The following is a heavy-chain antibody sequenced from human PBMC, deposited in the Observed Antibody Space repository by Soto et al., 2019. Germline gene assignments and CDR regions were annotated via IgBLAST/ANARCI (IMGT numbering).Heavy chain of an antibody. CDR2: IRRKANSYTT. Sequence: EVQLVESGGGLVQPGGSLRLSCAASGLIFSDYHMDWVRQAPGKGLEWVGRIRRKANSYTTEYAASVKGRFTISRDDSKNSLYLQMNSLKSEDTAVYYCAMLGGWSGGSSGMDVGGQGNTVTVSS. V-gene: IGHV3-72*01. J-gene: IGHJ6*02. CDR1: GLIFSDYH. CDR3: AMLGGWSGGSSGMDV. D-gene: IGHD6-19*01.